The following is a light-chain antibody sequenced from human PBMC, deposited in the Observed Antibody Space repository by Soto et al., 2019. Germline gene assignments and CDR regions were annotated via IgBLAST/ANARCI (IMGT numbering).Light chain of an antibody. CDR1: QSVRSGS. CDR2: GAS. V-gene: IGKV3-20*01. J-gene: IGKJ2*01. Sequence: EVVLTQSPSTLSLSPGEGATLSCRASQSVRSGSLAWYQQKPGQAPRLLIFGASSRATDTPDRFSGSGSGTDFTLTITRVDTEDFAVYYCHYYADSPYTFGQGTRLEI. CDR3: HYYADSPYT.